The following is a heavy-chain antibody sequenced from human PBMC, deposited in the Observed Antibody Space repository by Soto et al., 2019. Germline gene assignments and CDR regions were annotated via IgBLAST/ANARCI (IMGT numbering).Heavy chain of an antibody. CDR1: GGTFNSYA. Sequence: QVQLVQSGAEVKKPGSSVKVSCKASGGTFNSYAISWVRQAPGQGLEWMGGIIPIFGTANYAQKFQGRVTITADESTSTAYMELSSLRSEDTAVYYCARFKQQLPGRDWYFDLWGRGTLVTVSS. CDR3: ARFKQQLPGRDWYFDL. D-gene: IGHD6-13*01. CDR2: IIPIFGTA. J-gene: IGHJ2*01. V-gene: IGHV1-69*01.